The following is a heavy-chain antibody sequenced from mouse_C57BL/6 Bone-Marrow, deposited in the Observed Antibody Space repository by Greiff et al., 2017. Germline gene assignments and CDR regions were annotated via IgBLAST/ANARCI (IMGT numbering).Heavy chain of an antibody. D-gene: IGHD2-1*01. J-gene: IGHJ4*01. CDR2: IYPRSGNT. CDR1: GYTFTSYG. Sequence: QVQLKQSGAELARPGASVKLSCKASGYTFTSYGISWVKQRTGQGLEWIGEIYPRSGNTYYNEKFKGKDTLTADKSSSTAYMELRSLTSEDSAVYFCARAPNNYGNYNYYAMDYWGQGTSVTVSS. CDR3: ARAPNNYGNYNYYAMDY. V-gene: IGHV1-81*01.